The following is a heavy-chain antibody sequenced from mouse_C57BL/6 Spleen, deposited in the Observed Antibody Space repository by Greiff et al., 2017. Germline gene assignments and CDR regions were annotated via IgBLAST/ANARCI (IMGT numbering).Heavy chain of an antibody. J-gene: IGHJ4*01. CDR1: GFTFNTYA. CDR3: GREITTVVGAMDY. D-gene: IGHD1-1*01. V-gene: IGHV10-3*01. Sequence: EVQGVESGGGLVQPKGSLKLSCAASGFTFNTYAMHWVRQAPGKGLEWVDRIRSKSSNYATYYADSVKARFTISREDSQSMLYLQMNNLKTEDTAMYYCGREITTVVGAMDYWGQGTSVTVSS. CDR2: IRSKSSNYAT.